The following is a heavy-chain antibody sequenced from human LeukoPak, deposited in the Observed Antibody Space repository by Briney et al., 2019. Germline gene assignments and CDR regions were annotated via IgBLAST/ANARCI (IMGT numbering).Heavy chain of an antibody. CDR2: IYYSGST. J-gene: IGHJ4*02. CDR3: ARRDDSSGYHKIFDY. Sequence: SETLSLTCTVSGGSISSSSYYWGWIRQPPGKGLEWIGSIYYSGSTYYNPSLKSRVTISIDTSKNQFYLKLSSLTAADTAVYYCARRDDSSGYHKIFDYWGPGALVTVSS. CDR1: GGSISSSSYY. V-gene: IGHV4-39*01. D-gene: IGHD3-22*01.